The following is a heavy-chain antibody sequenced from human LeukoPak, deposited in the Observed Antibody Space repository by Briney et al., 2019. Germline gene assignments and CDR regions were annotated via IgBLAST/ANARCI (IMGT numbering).Heavy chain of an antibody. CDR1: GGSISSYY. CDR3: ARRTGSLPFDY. V-gene: IGHV4-59*08. Sequence: PSEILSLTCTFSGGSISSYYWSWIRQPPGKGLEWIGFIYSSGTTNNNRSLKRRVTISVDTSKNQFSLKVNSVPAADTAVYYCARRTGSLPFDYWGQGSLVGVSS. J-gene: IGHJ4*02. D-gene: IGHD1-26*01. CDR2: IYSSGTT.